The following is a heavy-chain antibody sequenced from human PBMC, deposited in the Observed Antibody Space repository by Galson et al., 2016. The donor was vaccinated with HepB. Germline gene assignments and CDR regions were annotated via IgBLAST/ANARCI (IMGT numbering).Heavy chain of an antibody. Sequence: SETLSLTCSVSGDSVSGTNYYWTWIRQPPRKGLEWTGYIYYTGSSNFSPSLKSRITMSVDTSKNQFSLRLSSVTAADTAVYFCARGRYRLDQWGQGTLVTVSS. V-gene: IGHV4-61*01. CDR3: ARGRYRLDQ. CDR2: IYYTGSS. CDR1: GDSVSGTNYY. D-gene: IGHD1-1*01. J-gene: IGHJ4*02.